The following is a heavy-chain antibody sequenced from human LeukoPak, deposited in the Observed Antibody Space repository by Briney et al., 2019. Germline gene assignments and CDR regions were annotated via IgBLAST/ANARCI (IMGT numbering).Heavy chain of an antibody. D-gene: IGHD2-2*01. Sequence: PSETLSLTCTVSGGSISSYYWSWIRQPAGKGLEWIGRIYTSGSTNYTPSLKSRVTMSVDTSKNQFSLKLSSVTAADTAVYYCARDSSSTFRYYYYYMDVWGKGTTVTVSS. CDR1: GGSISSYY. CDR3: ARDSSSTFRYYYYYMDV. CDR2: IYTSGST. V-gene: IGHV4-4*07. J-gene: IGHJ6*03.